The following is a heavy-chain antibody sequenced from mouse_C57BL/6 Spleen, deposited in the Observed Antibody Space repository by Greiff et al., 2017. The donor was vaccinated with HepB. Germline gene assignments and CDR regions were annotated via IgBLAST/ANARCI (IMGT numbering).Heavy chain of an antibody. V-gene: IGHV1-80*01. D-gene: IGHD1-1*01. CDR1: GYAFSSYW. Sequence: VQLQQSGAELVKPGASVKISCKASGYAFSSYWMNWVKQRPGKGLEWIGQIYPGDGDTNYNGKFKGKATLTADKSSSTAYMQLNSLSSEDSAVYFCARGSSYAMDYWGQGTSVTVSS. J-gene: IGHJ4*01. CDR2: IYPGDGDT. CDR3: ARGSSYAMDY.